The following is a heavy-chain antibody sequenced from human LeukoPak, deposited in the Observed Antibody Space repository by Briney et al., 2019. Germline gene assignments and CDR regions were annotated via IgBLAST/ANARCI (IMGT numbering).Heavy chain of an antibody. CDR1: GGSISSYY. Sequence: SETLSLTCTVSGGSISSYYWSWMRQPPGKGREGIGYIYSSGSTNYTPSLKSPVTISVDTSTNQFSMKLSSVTAPDTAVYYCASSQQLVWFDPWGQGTLVTVSS. V-gene: IGHV4-59*01. CDR2: IYSSGST. J-gene: IGHJ5*02. CDR3: ASSQQLVWFDP. D-gene: IGHD6-6*01.